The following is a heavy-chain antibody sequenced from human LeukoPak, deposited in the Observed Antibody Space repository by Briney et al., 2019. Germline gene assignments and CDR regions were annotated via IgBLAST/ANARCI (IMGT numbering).Heavy chain of an antibody. CDR2: ISGSGGST. D-gene: IGHD3-10*01. Sequence: PGGSLRLSCAASGFTFSSYAMSWVRQAPGKGLEWVSAISGSGGSTYYADSVKGRFTISRDNSKNTLYLQMNSLRAEDTAVYYCAKSVLLWFGEVFYFDYWGQGTLVTVSS. CDR1: GFTFSSYA. V-gene: IGHV3-23*01. J-gene: IGHJ4*02. CDR3: AKSVLLWFGEVFYFDY.